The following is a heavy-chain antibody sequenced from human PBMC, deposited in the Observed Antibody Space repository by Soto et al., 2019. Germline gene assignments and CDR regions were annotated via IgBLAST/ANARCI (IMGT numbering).Heavy chain of an antibody. D-gene: IGHD6-19*01. CDR3: ARDRYSSGWYDLDY. V-gene: IGHV3-33*01. CDR1: GFTFSSYG. CDR2: IWYDGSNK. J-gene: IGHJ4*02. Sequence: QVQLVESGGGVVQPGRSLRLSCAASGFTFSSYGIHWVRQAPGKGLEWVAVIWYDGSNKYYADSVKGRFTISRDNSKNTLYLQMNSLRAEDTAVYYCARDRYSSGWYDLDYWGQGTLVIVSS.